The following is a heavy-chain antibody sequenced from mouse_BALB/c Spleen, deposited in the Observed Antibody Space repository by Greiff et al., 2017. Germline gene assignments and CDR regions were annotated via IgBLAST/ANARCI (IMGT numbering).Heavy chain of an antibody. CDR3: ARIYYDYDDGFAY. CDR2: IYPGGGYT. J-gene: IGHJ3*01. CDR1: GYTFTNYW. Sequence: VKLVESGAELVRPGTSVKISCKASGYTFTNYWLGWVKQRPGHGLEWIGDIYPGGGYTNYNEKFKGKATLTADTSSSTAYMQLSSLTSEDSAVYFCARIYYDYDDGFAYWGQGTLVTVSA. D-gene: IGHD2-4*01. V-gene: IGHV1-63*02.